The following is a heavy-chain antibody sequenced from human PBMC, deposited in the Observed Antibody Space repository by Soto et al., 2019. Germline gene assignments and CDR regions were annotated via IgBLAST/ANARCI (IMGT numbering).Heavy chain of an antibody. J-gene: IGHJ5*02. Sequence: SVKVSCKASGGTFSSYAISWVRQSPGQGLEWMGGIIPIFGTANYAQKFQGRVTITADKSTSTAYMELSSLRSEDTAVYYCARESSGWSGDNWFDPWGQGNLVTVSS. CDR2: IIPIFGTA. V-gene: IGHV1-69*06. CDR3: ARESSGWSGDNWFDP. D-gene: IGHD6-19*01. CDR1: GGTFSSYA.